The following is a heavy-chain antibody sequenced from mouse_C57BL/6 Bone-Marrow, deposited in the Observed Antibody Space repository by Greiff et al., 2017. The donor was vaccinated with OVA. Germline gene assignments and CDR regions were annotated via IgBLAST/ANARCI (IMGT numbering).Heavy chain of an antibody. D-gene: IGHD1-1*01. CDR2: IDPANGKT. Sequence: VQLQQSVAELVRPGASVKLSCTASGFNIKNTYMHWVKQRPEQGLEWIGRIDPANGKTKYAQKFQGEATITADTSSNTAYLQLRSLTAEYTAIYYCSRYYYGSSFHWYFDVWGTGTTVTVSS. CDR1: GFNIKNTY. CDR3: SRYYYGSSFHWYFDV. J-gene: IGHJ1*03. V-gene: IGHV14-3*01.